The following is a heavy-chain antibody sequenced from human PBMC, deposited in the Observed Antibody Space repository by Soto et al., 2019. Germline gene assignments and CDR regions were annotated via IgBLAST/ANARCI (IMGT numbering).Heavy chain of an antibody. J-gene: IGHJ3*02. CDR2: IFPGDSDT. V-gene: IGHV5-51*01. CDR3: AAGYTTGPDAFDI. D-gene: IGHD6-13*01. Sequence: GESLKISCKGSGYNFANYWIGWVRQMPGKGLEWMGMIFPGDSDTKNSPSLQGQITMSVDKSDSSAYLQWRSLKASDTAMYYWAAGYTTGPDAFDIWGQGTMVTGSS. CDR1: GYNFANYW.